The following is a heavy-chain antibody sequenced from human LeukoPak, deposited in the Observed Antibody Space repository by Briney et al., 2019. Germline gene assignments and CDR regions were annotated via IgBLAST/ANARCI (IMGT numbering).Heavy chain of an antibody. Sequence: PVGCLRLSCAASGFTFSSYHMHWVRQATGKGLEWVSAIGTAVDAYYPISVKGRFTNSRENAKTSLYLQMNSLRAEDTAVYYCARHRYFCFDLWGQGTLVTVSS. CDR1: GFTFSSYH. V-gene: IGHV3-13*01. CDR3: ARHRYFCFDL. D-gene: IGHD1-1*01. CDR2: IGTAVDA. J-gene: IGHJ5*02.